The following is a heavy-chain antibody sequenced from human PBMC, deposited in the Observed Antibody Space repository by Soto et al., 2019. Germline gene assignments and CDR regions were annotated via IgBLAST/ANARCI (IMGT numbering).Heavy chain of an antibody. CDR3: ARDRVVKRERQFDF. J-gene: IGHJ4*02. CDR2: ISAADYNT. CDR1: GYTFTRYA. Sequence: QVQLVQSGPEVKKPGASVKVSCKASGYTFTRYAIHWVRQAPGQRPEWLGWISAADYNTRYSQKLQGRVKITIDTSASTVFMDLSSLRSDDTAVYYCARDRVVKRERQFDFWGQGTLVTVSS. D-gene: IGHD2-15*01. V-gene: IGHV1-3*01.